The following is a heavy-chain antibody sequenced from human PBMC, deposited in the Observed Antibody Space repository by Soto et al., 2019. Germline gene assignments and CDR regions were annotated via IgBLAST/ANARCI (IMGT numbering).Heavy chain of an antibody. CDR3: ARHQKGITMVRGVIMTWFDP. CDR1: GGSISSSSYY. CDR2: IYYSGST. J-gene: IGHJ5*02. V-gene: IGHV4-39*01. Sequence: PSETLSLTCTVSGGSISSSSYYWGWIRQPPGKGLEWIGSIYYSGSTYYNPSLKSRVTISVDTSKNQFSLKLSSVTAADTAVYYCARHQKGITMVRGVIMTWFDPWGQGTLVTVSS. D-gene: IGHD3-10*01.